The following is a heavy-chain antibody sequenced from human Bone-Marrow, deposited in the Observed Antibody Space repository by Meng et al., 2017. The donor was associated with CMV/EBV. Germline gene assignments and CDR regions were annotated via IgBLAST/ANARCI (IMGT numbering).Heavy chain of an antibody. CDR3: ARDFFDPNWFGSPATDAFDI. J-gene: IGHJ3*02. CDR2: ISSSSSYI. Sequence: SYSMNWVRQAPGKGLEWVSSISSSSSYIYYADSVKGRFTISRDNAKNSLYLQMNSLRAEDTAVYYCARDFFDPNWFGSPATDAFDIWAKGQWSPSPQ. CDR1: SYS. D-gene: IGHD3-10*01. V-gene: IGHV3-21*01.